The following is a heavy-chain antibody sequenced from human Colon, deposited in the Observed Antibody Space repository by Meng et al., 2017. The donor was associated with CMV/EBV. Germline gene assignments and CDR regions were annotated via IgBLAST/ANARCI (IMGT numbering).Heavy chain of an antibody. CDR2: ISADKRYT. CDR1: GYVFDLYG. CDR3: ARVYEYSSSWGSDY. J-gene: IGHJ4*02. D-gene: IGHD6-6*01. Sequence: DQLVQSGAEVKKPGASVKVSCKTSGYVFDLYGISWVRQAPGQGLEWMGWISADKRYTSYAQNLQGRVTMTTDASTSTAYMELRGLRSNDTAVYYCARVYEYSSSWGSDYWGQGTLVTVSS. V-gene: IGHV1-18*01.